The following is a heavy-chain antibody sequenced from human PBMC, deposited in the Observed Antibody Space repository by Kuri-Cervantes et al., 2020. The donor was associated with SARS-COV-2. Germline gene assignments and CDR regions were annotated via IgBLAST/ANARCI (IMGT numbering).Heavy chain of an antibody. CDR1: GFTFSSYS. CDR2: ISSSSSYI. V-gene: IGHV3-21*01. J-gene: IGHJ4*02. CDR3: ARDGDY. Sequence: ETLSLTCAASGFTFSSYSMNWVRQAPGKGLEWVSSISSSSSYIYYADSVKGRFTISRDNAKNTLYLQMDSLRDDDTAVYYCARDGDYWGQGTLVTVSS.